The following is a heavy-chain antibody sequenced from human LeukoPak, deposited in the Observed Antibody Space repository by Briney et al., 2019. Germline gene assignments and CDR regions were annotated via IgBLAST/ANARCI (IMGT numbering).Heavy chain of an antibody. CDR3: ARLLGYSSSWYHDYYYGMDV. CDR1: GYTFTSYY. CDR2: INPSGGST. Sequence: GASVKVSCKASGYTFTSYYMHRVRQAPGQGLEWMGIINPSGGSTSYAQKFQGRVTMTRDTSTSTVYMELSSLRSEDTAVYYCARLLGYSSSWYHDYYYGMDVWGQGTTVTVSS. J-gene: IGHJ6*02. V-gene: IGHV1-46*01. D-gene: IGHD6-13*01.